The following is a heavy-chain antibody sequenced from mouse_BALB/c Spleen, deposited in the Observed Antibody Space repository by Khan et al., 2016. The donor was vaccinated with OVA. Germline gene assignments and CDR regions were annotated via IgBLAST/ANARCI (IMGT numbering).Heavy chain of an antibody. Sequence: EVQLQESGPGLVKPSQSLSLTCTVTGYSITSNYAWNWIRQLPGNKLEWMGYISYSGSTSYNPSLKSRISITRDTSENKFFLQLNSVSTEDATTYFCASGNYYGYAMDYWGQGTSVTVSS. CDR1: GYSITSNYA. V-gene: IGHV3-2*02. CDR3: ASGNYYGYAMDY. D-gene: IGHD1-1*01. J-gene: IGHJ4*01. CDR2: ISYSGST.